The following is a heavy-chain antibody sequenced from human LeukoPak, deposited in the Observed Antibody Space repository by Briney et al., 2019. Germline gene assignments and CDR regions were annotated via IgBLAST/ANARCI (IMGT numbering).Heavy chain of an antibody. V-gene: IGHV1-8*01. CDR2: MNPNSGNT. J-gene: IGHJ4*02. CDR1: GYTFTSYD. CDR3: TRGISDD. Sequence: EASVRVSCKASGYTFTSYDINWVRQATGQGLEWIGWMNPNSGNTGYAQKFQGRVTMTRDTSINTAYMELNSLRSEDTAVYYCTRGISDDWGQGTLVAVSS.